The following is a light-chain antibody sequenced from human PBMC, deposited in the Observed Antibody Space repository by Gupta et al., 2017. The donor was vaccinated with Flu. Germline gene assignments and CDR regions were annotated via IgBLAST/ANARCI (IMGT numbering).Light chain of an antibody. J-gene: IGKJ1*01. CDR2: MDS. Sequence: VTVGQPASISCRSSQGRLYSDGNTYLHWFQQRPVHTPRRLIYMDSYRDSGVPDRFSGSGSGTDFTLKMSRVEAEDVGVYHFRQGEHWPWTFGQGTKVEIK. V-gene: IGKV2-30*01. CDR3: RQGEHWPWT. CDR1: QGRLYSDGNTY.